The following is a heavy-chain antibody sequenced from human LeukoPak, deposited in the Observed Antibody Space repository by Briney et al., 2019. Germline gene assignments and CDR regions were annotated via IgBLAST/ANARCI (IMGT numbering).Heavy chain of an antibody. CDR1: GFTFSSYA. D-gene: IGHD5-12*01. V-gene: IGHV3-23*01. J-gene: IGHJ4*02. CDR3: AKADLRYSGYESNIDY. Sequence: PGGSLRLSCAASGFTFSSYAMSRVRQAPGKGLERVSTVSGSGGSTYYADSVKGRFTISRDNSRNTLYLQMNSLRAEDTAVYYCAKADLRYSGYESNIDYWGQGTLVTVSS. CDR2: VSGSGGST.